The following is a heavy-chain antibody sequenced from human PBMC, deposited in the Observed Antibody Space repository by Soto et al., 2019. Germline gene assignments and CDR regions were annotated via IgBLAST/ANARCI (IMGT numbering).Heavy chain of an antibody. CDR1: GGSVSSGSYY. Sequence: PSETLSLTCTVSGGSVSSGSYYWSWIRQPPGKGLEWIGYIYYSGSTNYNPSLKSRVTISVDTSKNQFSLKLSSVTAADTAVYYCAREVVAVAGTTHDLFDDWGQGTLVTVAS. CDR2: IYYSGST. V-gene: IGHV4-61*01. CDR3: AREVVAVAGTTHDLFDD. J-gene: IGHJ4*02. D-gene: IGHD6-19*01.